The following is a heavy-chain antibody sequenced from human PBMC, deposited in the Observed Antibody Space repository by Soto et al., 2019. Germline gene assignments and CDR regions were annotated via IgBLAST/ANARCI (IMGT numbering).Heavy chain of an antibody. V-gene: IGHV4-4*02. D-gene: IGHD5-18*01. J-gene: IGHJ4*02. Sequence: QVQLQESGPGLVKPSETLSLTCTISGGSIGTYWWSWVRQPPGKGLEWIGEVQDSGKTNYNPSLKNRVTISVDKSNNQFSLNPSSVTAADTAVYYCARNRAYSQGDWGQGTLVTVSS. CDR2: VQDSGKT. CDR1: GGSIGTYW. CDR3: ARNRAYSQGD.